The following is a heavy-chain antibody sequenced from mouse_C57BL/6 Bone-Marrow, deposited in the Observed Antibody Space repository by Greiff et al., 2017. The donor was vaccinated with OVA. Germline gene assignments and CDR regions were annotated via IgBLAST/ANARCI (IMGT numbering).Heavy chain of an antibody. J-gene: IGHJ4*01. CDR3: ARERGDY. CDR2: ISDGGSYT. CDR1: GFTFSSYA. V-gene: IGHV5-4*01. Sequence: DVKLVESWGGLVKPGGSLKLSCAASGFTFSSYAMSWVRQTPEKRLEWVATISDGGSYTYYPDNVKGRFTISRDNAKNNLYLQMSHLKSEDTAMYYCARERGDYWGQGTSVTVSS.